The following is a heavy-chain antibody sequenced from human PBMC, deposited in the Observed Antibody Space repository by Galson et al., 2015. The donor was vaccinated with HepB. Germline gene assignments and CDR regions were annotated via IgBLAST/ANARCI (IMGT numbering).Heavy chain of an antibody. CDR3: ARILDNRDPTGNYYYMDV. J-gene: IGHJ6*03. CDR1: EFTFSNYW. V-gene: IGHV3-7*01. D-gene: IGHD1-14*01. Sequence: SLRLSCAASEFTFSNYWMSWVRQAPGKGLEWVANVKGDGSDKYYVDSVKGRFSISRDNAKNSLYLQMNSLRAEDTAVYYCARILDNRDPTGNYYYMDVWGKGTSATVSS. CDR2: VKGDGSDK.